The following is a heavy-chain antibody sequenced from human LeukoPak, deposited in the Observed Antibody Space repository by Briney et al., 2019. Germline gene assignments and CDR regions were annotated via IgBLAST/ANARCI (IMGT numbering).Heavy chain of an antibody. D-gene: IGHD2-2*01. Sequence: SETLSLTCAVYGGSFSGYYWSWIRQPPGKGLEWIGEINHSGSTNYNPSLKSRVTISVDTSKNQFSLKLSSVTAADTAVYYCASRYCSSTSCRDYWGQGTLVTVSS. J-gene: IGHJ4*02. CDR1: GGSFSGYY. V-gene: IGHV4-34*01. CDR3: ASRYCSSTSCRDY. CDR2: INHSGST.